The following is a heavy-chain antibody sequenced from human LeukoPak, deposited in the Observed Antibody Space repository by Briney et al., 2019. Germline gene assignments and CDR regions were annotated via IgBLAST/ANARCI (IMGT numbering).Heavy chain of an antibody. J-gene: IGHJ4*02. D-gene: IGHD5-24*01. V-gene: IGHV3-30*02. CDR2: IRYDGSNK. CDR1: GFTFSSYG. Sequence: QPGGSLRLSCAASGFTFSSYGMHWVRQAPGKGLEWVAFIRYDGSNKYYADSVKGRFTISRDNSKNTLYLQMNSLRAEDTAVYYCARSSGQGGDGYSLFDYWGQGTLVTVSS. CDR3: ARSSGQGGDGYSLFDY.